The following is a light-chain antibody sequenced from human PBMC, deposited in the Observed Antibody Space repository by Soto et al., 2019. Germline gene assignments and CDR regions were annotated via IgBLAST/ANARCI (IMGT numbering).Light chain of an antibody. CDR3: QHYHNWPA. Sequence: EIVMTQSPATLSVSPGERATLSCRASQSVSSSLAWYQQKPGQAPRLLIYDASTRATGIPARFSGSGSGTEFTLTISSLQSEDFAVYYCQHYHNWPAFGQGTKVEIK. CDR1: QSVSSS. J-gene: IGKJ1*01. CDR2: DAS. V-gene: IGKV3-15*01.